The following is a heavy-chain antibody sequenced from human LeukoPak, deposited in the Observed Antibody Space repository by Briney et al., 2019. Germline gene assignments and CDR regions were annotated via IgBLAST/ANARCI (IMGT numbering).Heavy chain of an antibody. CDR1: GGSISSYY. CDR2: IYYSGST. J-gene: IGHJ4*02. V-gene: IGHV4-59*01. Sequence: KPSETLSLTCTVSGGSISSYYWSWIRQPPGKGLEWIGYIYYSGSTTYNPSLKSRVTISVDTSKNQFSLKLSSVTAADTAVYYCAREAGRGYYYDSSGFDYWGQGTLVTVSS. D-gene: IGHD3-22*01. CDR3: AREAGRGYYYDSSGFDY.